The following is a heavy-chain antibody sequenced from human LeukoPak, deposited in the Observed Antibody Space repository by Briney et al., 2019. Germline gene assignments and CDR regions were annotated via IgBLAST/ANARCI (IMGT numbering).Heavy chain of an antibody. V-gene: IGHV3-7*01. CDR3: ARCRGSSTAGKFDY. J-gene: IGHJ4*02. Sequence: GGSLRLSCAASGFTFSNYNMIWVRQAPGKGLEWVANIKQDGSEKYYVDSVKGRFTISRDNAKNSLYLQMNSLRAEDTAVCYCARCRGSSTAGKFDYWGQGTLVTVSS. D-gene: IGHD1-26*01. CDR1: GFTFSNYN. CDR2: IKQDGSEK.